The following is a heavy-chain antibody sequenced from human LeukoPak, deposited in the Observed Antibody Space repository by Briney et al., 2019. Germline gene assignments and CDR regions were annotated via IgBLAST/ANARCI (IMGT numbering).Heavy chain of an antibody. CDR1: GGSFSGYY. J-gene: IGHJ4*02. Sequence: SETLSLICAVYGGSFSGYYWSWIRQPPGKGLEWIGEINHSGSTNYNPSLKSRVTISVDTSKNQFSLKLSSVTAADTAVYYCARGRGAVAGTSFFDYWGQGTPVTVSS. V-gene: IGHV4-34*01. CDR2: INHSGST. CDR3: ARGRGAVAGTSFFDY. D-gene: IGHD6-19*01.